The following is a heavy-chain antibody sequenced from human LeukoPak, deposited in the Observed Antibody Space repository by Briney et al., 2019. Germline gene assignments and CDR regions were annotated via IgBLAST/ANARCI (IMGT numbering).Heavy chain of an antibody. J-gene: IGHJ4*02. V-gene: IGHV3-21*01. Sequence: SGGSLRLSCAASGFTFSSYSMNWLRQAPGKGLEWVSSISSSSSYIYYADSVKGRFTISRDNAKNSLYLQMNSLRAEDTAVYYCARAVPYYYDSSGYSDPPDYWGQGTLVTVAS. CDR1: GFTFSSYS. CDR2: ISSSSSYI. D-gene: IGHD3-22*01. CDR3: ARAVPYYYDSSGYSDPPDY.